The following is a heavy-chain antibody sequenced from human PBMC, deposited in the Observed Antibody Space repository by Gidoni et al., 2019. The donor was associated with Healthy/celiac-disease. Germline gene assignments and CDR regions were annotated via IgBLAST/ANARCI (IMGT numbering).Heavy chain of an antibody. CDR3: ARGPDILTGYYGY. D-gene: IGHD3-9*01. Sequence: QVQLQQWGAGLLKPSETLSLTCAVYGGSFSGYYWSWIRQPPGKGLEWIEEINHSGSTNYNPSLKSRFTIPVDTHKNQFSLKLSSVTAADTAVYYCARGPDILTGYYGYWGQGTLVTVSS. CDR2: INHSGST. CDR1: GGSFSGYY. J-gene: IGHJ4*02. V-gene: IGHV4-34*01.